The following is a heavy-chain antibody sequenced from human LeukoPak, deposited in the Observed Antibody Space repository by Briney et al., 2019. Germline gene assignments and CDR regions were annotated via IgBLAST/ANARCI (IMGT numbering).Heavy chain of an antibody. CDR2: ISSSSGYM. V-gene: IGHV3-21*01. CDR3: ARARAGDYDY. J-gene: IGHJ4*02. D-gene: IGHD4-17*01. CDR1: GFTFSTYR. Sequence: PGGSLRLSCAASGFTFSTYRMNWVRQAPGKGLEWVSSISSSSGYMYYADSVKGRFTISRDNAKNSLDLQMNSLRAEDTAVYYCARARAGDYDYWGQGTLVAVSS.